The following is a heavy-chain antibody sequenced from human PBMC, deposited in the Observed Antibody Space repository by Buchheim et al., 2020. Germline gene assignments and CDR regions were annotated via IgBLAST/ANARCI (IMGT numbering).Heavy chain of an antibody. CDR2: INHSGST. Sequence: QVQLQQWGAGLLKPSETLSLTCAVYGGSFSGYYWSWIRQPPGKGLEWIGEINHSGSTNYNPSLKSRVTISVDTSKNQFSLKLSSVTAADTAVYYCARGKEWAKYCSSTSCRRSNYYYGMDVWGQGTT. CDR1: GGSFSGYY. CDR3: ARGKEWAKYCSSTSCRRSNYYYGMDV. D-gene: IGHD2-2*01. J-gene: IGHJ6*02. V-gene: IGHV4-34*01.